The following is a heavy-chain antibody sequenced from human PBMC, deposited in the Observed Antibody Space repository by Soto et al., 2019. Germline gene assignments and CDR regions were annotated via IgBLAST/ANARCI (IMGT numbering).Heavy chain of an antibody. CDR2: INHSGST. CDR3: ACGWFNYYYYGMDV. CDR1: GGSFSGYY. D-gene: IGHD3-10*01. J-gene: IGHJ6*02. V-gene: IGHV4-34*01. Sequence: QVQLQQWGAGLLKPSETLSLTCAVYGGSFSGYYWSWIRQPPGKGLEWIGEINHSGSTNYNPSLKSRVTISVDTSKTQFSLKLSSVTAADTAVYYCACGWFNYYYYGMDVWGQGTTVTVSS.